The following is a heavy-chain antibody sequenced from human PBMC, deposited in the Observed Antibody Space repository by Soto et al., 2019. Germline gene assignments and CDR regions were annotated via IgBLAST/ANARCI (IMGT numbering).Heavy chain of an antibody. Sequence: SVTLSLTCTVSGGSVSSGSYYWSWIRKPPGKGLEWIGYIYYSGSTNYNPSLKSRVTISVDTSKNQFSLKLSSVTAADTAVYYCARRPYYYDSSGYHSVAFDIWGQGTMVTVSS. CDR2: IYYSGST. D-gene: IGHD3-22*01. V-gene: IGHV4-61*01. J-gene: IGHJ3*02. CDR3: ARRPYYYDSSGYHSVAFDI. CDR1: GGSVSSGSYY.